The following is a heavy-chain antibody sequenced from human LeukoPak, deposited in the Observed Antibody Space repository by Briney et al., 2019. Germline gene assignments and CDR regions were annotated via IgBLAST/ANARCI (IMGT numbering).Heavy chain of an antibody. D-gene: IGHD1-1*01. J-gene: IGHJ3*02. V-gene: IGHV3-23*01. CDR3: ARGLGTVNDAFDI. CDR2: IGASGSST. CDR1: GFPFNYYA. Sequence: GGSLRLSCAVSGFPFNYYAMNWVRQAPGKGLEWVSAIGASGSSTYYADSLKGRFTISRDNSKTTLYLQLNNLRADDTAVYYCARGLGTVNDAFDIWGQGTMVTVSS.